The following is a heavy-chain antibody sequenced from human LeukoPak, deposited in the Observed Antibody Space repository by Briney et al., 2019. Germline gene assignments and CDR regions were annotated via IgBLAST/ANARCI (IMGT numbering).Heavy chain of an antibody. D-gene: IGHD2-15*01. CDR1: GFTFSSCE. CDR2: ISSSGSTI. Sequence: GGSLRLSCAASGFTFSSCEMNWVRRAPGKGLEWVSYISSSGSTIYYADSVKGRFTISRDNAKNSLYLQMNSLRAEDTAVHYCARVVWVPVAAYMDVWGKGTTVTVSS. V-gene: IGHV3-48*03. CDR3: ARVVWVPVAAYMDV. J-gene: IGHJ6*03.